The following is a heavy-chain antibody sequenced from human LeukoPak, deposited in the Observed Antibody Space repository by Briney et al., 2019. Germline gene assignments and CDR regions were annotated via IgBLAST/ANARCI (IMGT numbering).Heavy chain of an antibody. V-gene: IGHV3-30*02. J-gene: IGHJ6*03. CDR1: GFTFSTYG. CDR3: AKGPKGYCSGGSCYYSYHYMDV. Sequence: GGSLRLSCAASGFTFSTYGMHWVRQAPGKGLEWVAFIRYDGSNKYYADSVKGRFTISRDNSMNTLYLQMSSLRADDTAVYYCAKGPKGYCSGGSCYYSYHYMDVWGKGTTVTISS. D-gene: IGHD2-15*01. CDR2: IRYDGSNK.